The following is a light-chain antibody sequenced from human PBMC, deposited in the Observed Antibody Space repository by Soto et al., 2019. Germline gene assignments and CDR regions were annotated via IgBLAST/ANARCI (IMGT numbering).Light chain of an antibody. CDR3: SSYAGRTYVV. J-gene: IGLJ2*01. Sequence: QSALTQPPSASGSPGQSVTISCTGTSSDVGGYNYVSWYQQHPGKAPKLIIFEVSKRPSGVPDRFSGSKSGNTASLTVSGLQAEDEADYYCSSYAGRTYVVFGGGTKLTVL. CDR2: EVS. CDR1: SSDVGGYNY. V-gene: IGLV2-8*01.